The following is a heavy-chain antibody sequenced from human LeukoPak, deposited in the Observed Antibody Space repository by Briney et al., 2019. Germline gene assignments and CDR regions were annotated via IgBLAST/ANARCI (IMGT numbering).Heavy chain of an antibody. CDR1: EFTFSDYW. Sequence: GGSLRLSCAASEFTFSDYWIHWVRQAPGKGLVWVSRIKRDGSDPSYADSVRGRFTIARDNAKNTVYLQMNSLRADDTAVYYCAKDPHGSWSYDRPHDAPHDACDMWGQGTRVTVSS. D-gene: IGHD3-10*01. J-gene: IGHJ3*02. CDR2: IKRDGSDP. CDR3: AKDPHGSWSYDRPHDAPHDACDM. V-gene: IGHV3-74*01.